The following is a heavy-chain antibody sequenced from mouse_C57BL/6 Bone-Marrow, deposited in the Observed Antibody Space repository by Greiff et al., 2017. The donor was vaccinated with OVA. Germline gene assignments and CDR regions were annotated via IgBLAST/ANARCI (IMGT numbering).Heavy chain of an antibody. CDR1: GYTFTSYW. J-gene: IGHJ1*03. D-gene: IGHD1-1*01. Sequence: VQLQQPGAELVRPGSSVKLSCKASGYTFTSYWMDWVKQRPGQGLEWIGNIYPSDSETHYNQKFKDKATLTVDKSSSTAYMQLSSLTSEDSAVYDCARPYGSTYWYFDVWGTGTTVTVSS. CDR3: ARPYGSTYWYFDV. CDR2: IYPSDSET. V-gene: IGHV1-61*01.